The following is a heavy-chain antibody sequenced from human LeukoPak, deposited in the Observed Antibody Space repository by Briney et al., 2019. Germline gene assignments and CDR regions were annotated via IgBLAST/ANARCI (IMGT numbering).Heavy chain of an antibody. CDR3: ARLGSPPGSDYYHFDY. CDR2: IYSGGRP. CDR1: GFTFSAYA. D-gene: IGHD3-22*01. J-gene: IGHJ4*02. Sequence: GGSLRLSCEASGFTFSAYAMTWVRQAPGKGLEWVSVIYSGGRPYYADSVKGRFTISRDNSKNTLYLQMNSLRAEDTAVYYCARLGSPPGSDYYHFDYWGQGTLVTVSP. V-gene: IGHV3-66*04.